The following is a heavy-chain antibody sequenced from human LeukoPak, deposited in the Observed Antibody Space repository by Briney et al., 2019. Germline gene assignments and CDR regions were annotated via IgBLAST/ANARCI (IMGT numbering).Heavy chain of an antibody. V-gene: IGHV3-21*01. D-gene: IGHD2-21*02. CDR2: ISSSNSYI. CDR1: GFTFSSYS. Sequence: GGSLSLSCAASGFTFSSYSMNWVRQAPGKGLEWVSSISSSNSYIYYADSVKGRFTISRDNAKNSLYLQMNSLRAEDTTVYYCARDQAYVVTNWESGMDVWGQGTTVTVSS. CDR3: ARDQAYVVTNWESGMDV. J-gene: IGHJ6*02.